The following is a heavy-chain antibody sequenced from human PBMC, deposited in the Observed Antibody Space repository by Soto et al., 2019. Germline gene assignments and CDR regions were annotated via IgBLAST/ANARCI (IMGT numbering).Heavy chain of an antibody. J-gene: IGHJ3*02. D-gene: IGHD2-2*01. V-gene: IGHV3-21*01. CDR1: GFTFSSYS. CDR3: ARDVIVVVPAAINGNDASDI. Sequence: EVQLVESGGGLVKPGGSLRLSCAASGFTFSSYSMNWVRQAPGKGLEWVSSISSSSSYIYYADSVKGRFTISRDNAKDSLYLQMNSLRAEDTAVYYCARDVIVVVPAAINGNDASDIWGQGTMVTVSS. CDR2: ISSSSSYI.